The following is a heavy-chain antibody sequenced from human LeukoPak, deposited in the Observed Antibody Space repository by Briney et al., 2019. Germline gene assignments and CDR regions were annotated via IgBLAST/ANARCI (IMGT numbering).Heavy chain of an antibody. V-gene: IGHV3-23*01. CDR3: AKDYPLDY. CDR1: XXXXXXXX. CDR2: ISGSGGST. J-gene: IGHJ4*02. Sequence: PGGSLXLSCAASXXXXXXXXXXXXXXAXXXGLEWVSAISGSGGSTYYADSVKGRFTISRDNSKNTLYLQMNTLRAEDTAVYYCAKDYPLDYWGQGALVTVSS.